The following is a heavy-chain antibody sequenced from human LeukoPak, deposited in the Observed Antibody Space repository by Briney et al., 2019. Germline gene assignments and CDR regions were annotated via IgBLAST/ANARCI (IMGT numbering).Heavy chain of an antibody. D-gene: IGHD3-10*01. CDR2: ISYDGSNK. J-gene: IGHJ4*02. CDR3: AKDPQGFGELLYYFDY. CDR1: GFTFSSYG. Sequence: GGSLRLSCAASGFTFSSYGMHWVRQAPGKRLEWVAVISYDGSNKYYADSVKGRFTISRDNSKNTLYLQMNSLRAEDTAVYYCAKDPQGFGELLYYFDYWGQGTLVTVSS. V-gene: IGHV3-30*18.